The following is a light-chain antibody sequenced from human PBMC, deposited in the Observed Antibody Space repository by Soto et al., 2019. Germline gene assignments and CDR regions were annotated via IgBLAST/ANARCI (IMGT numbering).Light chain of an antibody. J-gene: IGLJ2*01. Sequence: QAVVTQEPSLTVSPGGTVTLTCGSSTGAVTSGHYPYWFQQKPGQAPRTLIYDTSNKHSWTPARFSGSLLGGKAALTLSGAQPEEGAGYYCLLSYRGALVVFGGGTKPTGL. V-gene: IGLV7-46*01. CDR3: LLSYRGALVV. CDR2: DTS. CDR1: TGAVTSGHY.